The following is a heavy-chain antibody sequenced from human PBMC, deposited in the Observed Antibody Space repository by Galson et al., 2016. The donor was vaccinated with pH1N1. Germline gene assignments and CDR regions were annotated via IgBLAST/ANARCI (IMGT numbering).Heavy chain of an antibody. D-gene: IGHD3-10*01. CDR3: ASDSKGYYGSGTSIQDHFYYGRDV. J-gene: IGHJ6*02. CDR2: IIPIFGTT. Sequence: SVKVSCKASGGTFSNYVISWVRQAPGQGLEWMGGIIPIFGTTDYAQKFQGRVTITADKTTSTGYMELTSLRSEDRAVYFCASDSKGYYGSGTSIQDHFYYGRDVWGQGTTVTVSS. CDR1: GGTFSNYV. V-gene: IGHV1-69*06.